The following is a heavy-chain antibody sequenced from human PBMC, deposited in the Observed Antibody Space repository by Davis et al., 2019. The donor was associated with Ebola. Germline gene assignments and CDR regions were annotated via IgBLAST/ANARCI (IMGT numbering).Heavy chain of an antibody. CDR2: IYYSGST. V-gene: IGHV4-61*01. J-gene: IGHJ6*02. CDR1: GGSVSSGSYY. CDR3: ARVSYDFWGGYYGVYGMDV. Sequence: SETLSLTCTVSGGSVSSGSYYWSWIRQPPGKGLEWIGYIYYSGSTNYNPSLKSRVTISVDTSKNQFSLKLSSVTAADTAVYYCARVSYDFWGGYYGVYGMDVWGQGTTVTVSS. D-gene: IGHD3-3*01.